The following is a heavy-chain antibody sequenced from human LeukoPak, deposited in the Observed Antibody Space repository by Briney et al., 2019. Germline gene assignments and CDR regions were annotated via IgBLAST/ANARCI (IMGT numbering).Heavy chain of an antibody. V-gene: IGHV3-20*04. CDR2: ITWNGNTA. CDR1: GFTFDDYG. CDR3: AKGRRRGYAYGTIDS. D-gene: IGHD5-18*01. J-gene: IGHJ4*02. Sequence: GGSLRLSCAASGFTFDDYGMTWVRQAPGKGLEWVSGITWNGNTAGYADSVKGRFTISRDNAKNSLYLQMYSLTSEDTALYYCAKGRRRGYAYGTIDSWGQGTLVTVSS.